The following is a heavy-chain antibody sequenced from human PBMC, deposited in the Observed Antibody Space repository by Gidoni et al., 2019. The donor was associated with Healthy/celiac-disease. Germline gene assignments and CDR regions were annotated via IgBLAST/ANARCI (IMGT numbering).Heavy chain of an antibody. D-gene: IGHD2-8*01. V-gene: IGHV1-46*01. CDR3: ARAGPDVLTAIGTGFDP. J-gene: IGHJ5*02. CDR1: GYTFTSYY. CDR2: INPSGGST. Sequence: QVQLVQSGAEVKKPGASVKVSCKASGYTFTSYYMHWVRQAPGQGLEWMGIINPSGGSTSYAQKFQGRVTMTRDTSTSTVYMELSSLRSEDTAVYYCARAGPDVLTAIGTGFDPWGQGTLVTVSS.